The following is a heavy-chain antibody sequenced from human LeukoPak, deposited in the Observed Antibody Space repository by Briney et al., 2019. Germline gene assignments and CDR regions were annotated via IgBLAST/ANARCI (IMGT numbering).Heavy chain of an antibody. V-gene: IGHV3-53*01. CDR1: GFTVSSNY. Sequence: GGSLRLSCAASGFTVSSNYMSWVRQAPRKGLEWVSVIYSGGSTYYADSVKGRFTISRDNSKNTLYLQMNSLRAEDTAVYYCARVGLRDFWSGDWFDPWGQGTLVTVSS. J-gene: IGHJ5*02. CDR2: IYSGGST. CDR3: ARVGLRDFWSGDWFDP. D-gene: IGHD3-3*01.